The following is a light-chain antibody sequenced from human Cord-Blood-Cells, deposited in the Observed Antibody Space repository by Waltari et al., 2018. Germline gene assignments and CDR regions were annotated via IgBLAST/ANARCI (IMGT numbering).Light chain of an antibody. V-gene: IGKV3-20*01. CDR3: QQYGSSPT. CDR1: QSVSSSY. Sequence: IVLTQSPGTLSLSPGKRAHLSCRASQSVSSSYLAWYQQKPGQAPRLLIYGASSRATGIPDRFSGSGYGTDFTLTISRLEPEDFAVYYCQQYGSSPTFDQGTRLEIK. J-gene: IGKJ5*01. CDR2: GAS.